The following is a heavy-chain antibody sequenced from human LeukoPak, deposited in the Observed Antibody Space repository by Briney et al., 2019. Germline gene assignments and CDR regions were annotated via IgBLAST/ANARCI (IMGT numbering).Heavy chain of an antibody. CDR2: ISVYNGNA. D-gene: IGHD3-9*01. CDR3: ARDMGGGEVLPGYYDY. CDR1: GYTFTSNG. V-gene: IGHV1-18*01. Sequence: GASVKASCKASGYTFTSNGISWVRQAPGQGLEWMGWISVYNGNANFAQKFQGRVSMTTDISTRRAYMELRSLRSDDTAVYYCARDMGGGEVLPGYYDYWGQGTLVTVSS. J-gene: IGHJ4*02.